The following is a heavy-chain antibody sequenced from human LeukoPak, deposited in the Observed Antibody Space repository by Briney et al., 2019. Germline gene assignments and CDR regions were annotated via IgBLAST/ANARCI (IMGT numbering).Heavy chain of an antibody. CDR3: AKVRVTTMVRGVIVPYGAFDI. D-gene: IGHD3-10*01. CDR2: IQSDGSGA. CDR1: GFSLSTYW. Sequence: GGSLRLSCAASGFSLSTYWMHWVRQAPGKGLVWVSRIQSDGSGAAYADSVKGRFTISRDNSKNTLYLQMNSLRAEDTAVYYCAKVRVTTMVRGVIVPYGAFDIWGQGTMVTVSS. J-gene: IGHJ3*02. V-gene: IGHV3-74*01.